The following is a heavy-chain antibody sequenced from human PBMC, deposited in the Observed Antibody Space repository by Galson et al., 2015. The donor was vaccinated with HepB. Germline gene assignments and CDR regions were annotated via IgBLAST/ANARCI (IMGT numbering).Heavy chain of an antibody. Sequence: SLRLSCAASGFTFSSYWMSWVRQAPGKGLEWVANIKQDGSEKYYVDSVKGRFTISRDNAKNSLYLRMNSLRAEDTAVYYCARDTYYYDSSGYNDAFDIWGQGTMVTVSS. CDR2: IKQDGSEK. V-gene: IGHV3-7*03. CDR3: ARDTYYYDSSGYNDAFDI. J-gene: IGHJ3*02. CDR1: GFTFSSYW. D-gene: IGHD3-22*01.